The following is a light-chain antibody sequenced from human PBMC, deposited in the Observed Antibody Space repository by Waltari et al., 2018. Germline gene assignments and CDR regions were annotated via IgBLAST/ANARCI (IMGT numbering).Light chain of an antibody. CDR1: QSISIW. Sequence: DIQMNQSPSTLSASVGDRFTIPCRASQSISIWLAWYKQKPGKAPKLLIYKASRLETGVPSRFSGSGSGTEFTLTISSLQPDDFATYYCQQYESYSYTFGQGTKLEIK. CDR3: QQYESYSYT. J-gene: IGKJ2*01. CDR2: KAS. V-gene: IGKV1-5*03.